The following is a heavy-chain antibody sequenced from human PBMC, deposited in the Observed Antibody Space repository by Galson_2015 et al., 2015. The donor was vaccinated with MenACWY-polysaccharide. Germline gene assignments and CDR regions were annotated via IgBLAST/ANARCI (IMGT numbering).Heavy chain of an antibody. CDR2: IRSSGSTI. Sequence: SLRLSCAASGFTFSSYEMNWVRQAPGKGLEWVSYIRSSGSTIYYADSVKGRFTISRDNAKNSLYLQMNSLRAEDTAVYYCAREWRQRWRPLDDWGQGTLVTVSS. J-gene: IGHJ4*02. V-gene: IGHV3-48*03. D-gene: IGHD5-18*01. CDR1: GFTFSSYE. CDR3: AREWRQRWRPLDD.